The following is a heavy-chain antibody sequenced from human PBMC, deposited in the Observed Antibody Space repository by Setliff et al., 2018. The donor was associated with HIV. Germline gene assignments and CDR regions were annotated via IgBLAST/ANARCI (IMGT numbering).Heavy chain of an antibody. CDR1: GGSISSGANY. V-gene: IGHV4-61*02. Sequence: PSEILSLTCTVSGGSISSGANYWSWIRQPAGQRLEWIGRIYASGSTNYNPSLKSRVSISVDMSQNQFSLKVTSVTAADTAVYYCAREPRVRGTLDFWGQGTLVTVSS. D-gene: IGHD2-15*01. CDR3: AREPRVRGTLDF. J-gene: IGHJ4*02. CDR2: IYASGST.